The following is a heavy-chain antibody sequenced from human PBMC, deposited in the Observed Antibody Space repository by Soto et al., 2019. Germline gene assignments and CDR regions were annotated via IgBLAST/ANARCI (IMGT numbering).Heavy chain of an antibody. CDR2: IGTAGDT. J-gene: IGHJ4*01. CDR3: AKSQEIGTHFFDS. V-gene: IGHV3-13*01. Sequence: PGGSLRLSCEASGFTFSGFDMHWVRQPTGKGLEWVSSIGTAGDTYYAVSVKGRFTISRDNAKNSLSLQMNSLRAGDMAVYFCAKSQEIGTHFFDSWG. CDR1: GFTFSGFD. D-gene: IGHD6-13*01.